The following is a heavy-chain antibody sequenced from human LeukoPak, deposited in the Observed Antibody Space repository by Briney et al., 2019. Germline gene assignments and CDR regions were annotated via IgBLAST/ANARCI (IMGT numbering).Heavy chain of an antibody. D-gene: IGHD2-2*01. J-gene: IGHJ4*02. CDR1: GGSISSYY. CDR2: IHYSGRT. V-gene: IGHV4-59*01. CDR3: ARAVEYQMPYYFDY. Sequence: PSETLSLTCTVSGGSISSYYWSWIRQPPGKGLEWIGYIHYSGRTNYNPSLKSRVTILVDTSKNLLSLKLSSLTAADTAVYYCARAVEYQMPYYFDYWGQGTLVTVSS.